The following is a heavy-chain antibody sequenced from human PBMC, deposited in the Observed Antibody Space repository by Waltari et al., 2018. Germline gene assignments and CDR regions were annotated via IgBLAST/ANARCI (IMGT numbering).Heavy chain of an antibody. J-gene: IGHJ1*01. D-gene: IGHD6-13*01. CDR3: ARVKYSSSWAPGLGYFQH. V-gene: IGHV1-46*01. Sequence: QVQLVQSGAEVKKPGASVKVSCKASGYTFTSYYMHWVRQAPGQGLEWMGIINPSGGSTSYAQKLQGRVTMTRDTSTSTVYMELSSLRSEDTAVYYCARVKYSSSWAPGLGYFQHWGQGTLVTVSS. CDR1: GYTFTSYY. CDR2: INPSGGST.